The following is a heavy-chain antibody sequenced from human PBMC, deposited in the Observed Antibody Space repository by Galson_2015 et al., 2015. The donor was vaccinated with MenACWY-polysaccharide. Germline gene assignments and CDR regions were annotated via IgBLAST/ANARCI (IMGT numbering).Heavy chain of an antibody. CDR1: GFTFSNYA. V-gene: IGHV3-23*01. CDR3: AKSIVITMFLFSP. D-gene: IGHD3-16*01. Sequence: SLRLSCAASGFTFSNYAMSWVRQAPGKGLEWVSSITGSGGSKYYAESEKGRFTISRDNSKNTLNLQMGSLRDEDTAVYYGAKSIVITMFLFSPWGQGILVTVSS. CDR2: ITGSGGSK. J-gene: IGHJ5*02.